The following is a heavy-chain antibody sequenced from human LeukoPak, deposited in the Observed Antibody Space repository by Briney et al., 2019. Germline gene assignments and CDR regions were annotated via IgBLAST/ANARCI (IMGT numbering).Heavy chain of an antibody. CDR2: IKQDGSEK. CDR1: GFTFSSYW. D-gene: IGHD1-26*01. CDR3: ARGYWQLGY. J-gene: IGHJ4*02. Sequence: GSLRLSCAVSGFTFSSYWMSWVRQAPGKGLEWVANIKQDGSEKYYVDSVEGRFTISRDNAKNSLYLQMNSLRAEDTAVYYCARGYWQLGYWGQGTLVTVSS. V-gene: IGHV3-7*01.